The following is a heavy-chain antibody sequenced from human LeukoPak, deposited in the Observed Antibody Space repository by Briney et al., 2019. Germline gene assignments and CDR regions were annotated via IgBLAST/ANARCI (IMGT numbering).Heavy chain of an antibody. CDR3: AKVRRYFDWLLWVDY. CDR1: GFTFSSYG. Sequence: GRSLRLSCAASGFTFSSYGMHWVRQAPGKGLEWVAVISYDGSNKYYAGSVKGRFTISRDNSKNTLYLQMNSLRAEDTAVYYCAKVRRYFDWLLWVDYWGQGTLVTVSS. J-gene: IGHJ4*02. CDR2: ISYDGSNK. D-gene: IGHD3-9*01. V-gene: IGHV3-30*18.